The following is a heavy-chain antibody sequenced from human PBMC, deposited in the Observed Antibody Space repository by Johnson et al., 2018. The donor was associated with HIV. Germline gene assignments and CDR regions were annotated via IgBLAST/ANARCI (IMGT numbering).Heavy chain of an antibody. Sequence: QVQLVESGGGLVKPGGSLRLSCVVSGFSFSDYYMSWIRQSPEKGLEWVSYSSSSGTTIYYADSVKGRFTISRANAMNSLYLQMDSLGAEDTAVYYCAREWGMITFGGVIPRNAVDIWGQGTRVTVSS. CDR1: GFSFSDYY. D-gene: IGHD3-16*01. CDR2: SSSSGTTI. J-gene: IGHJ3*02. CDR3: AREWGMITFGGVIPRNAVDI. V-gene: IGHV3-11*04.